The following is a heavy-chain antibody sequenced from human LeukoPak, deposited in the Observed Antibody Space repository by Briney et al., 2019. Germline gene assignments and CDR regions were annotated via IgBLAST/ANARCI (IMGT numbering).Heavy chain of an antibody. Sequence: ASVKVSCKASGYTFTNYDINWVRHAAGQGLEWMGWMNPNSGDTDYVEKFQGRVTMTRHTSMNTAYMELSSLRSDDTAVYYCTRSGFGGGVHFDYWGQGTPITVSS. CDR2: MNPNSGDT. D-gene: IGHD3-16*01. J-gene: IGHJ4*02. CDR1: GYTFTNYD. V-gene: IGHV1-8*01. CDR3: TRSGFGGGVHFDY.